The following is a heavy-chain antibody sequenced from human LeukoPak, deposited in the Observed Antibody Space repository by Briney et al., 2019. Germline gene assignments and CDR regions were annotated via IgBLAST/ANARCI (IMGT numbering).Heavy chain of an antibody. CDR3: AELGITMIGGV. V-gene: IGHV3-23*01. D-gene: IGHD3-10*02. J-gene: IGHJ6*04. CDR2: ISGSGGST. Sequence: GGTLRLSCAASGFTFSSYGMSWVRQAPGKGLEWVSAISGSGGSTYYADSVKGRFTISRDNAKNSLYLQMNSLRAEDTAVYYCAELGITMIGGVWGKGTTATISS. CDR1: GFTFSSYG.